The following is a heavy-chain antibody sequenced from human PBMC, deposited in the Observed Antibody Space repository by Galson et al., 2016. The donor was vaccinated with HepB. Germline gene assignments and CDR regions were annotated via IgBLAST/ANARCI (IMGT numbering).Heavy chain of an antibody. D-gene: IGHD2-15*01. CDR2: IYPGDSDT. J-gene: IGHJ6*02. Sequence: QSGAEVKKPGESLRISCKSSGYSFTNYWIGWVRQMPGKGLEWMGIIYPGDSDTRYSPSFQGQVTISADKSISTAYLQWTSLRASDTAMYYCWRHHGYCKRTKRRLEGRLHYYYAMDVWGQGTTVTVSS. V-gene: IGHV5-51*01. CDR1: GYSFTNYW. CDR3: WRHHGYCKRTKRRLEGRLHYYYAMDV.